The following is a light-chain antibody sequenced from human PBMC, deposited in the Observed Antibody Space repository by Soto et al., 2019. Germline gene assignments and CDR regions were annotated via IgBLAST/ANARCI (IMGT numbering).Light chain of an antibody. Sequence: EIVMTQSPATLSVSPGERATLSCRASQSVSGNLAWFQQKPGQAPRLLIYDASTRATGIPARFSGSGSGTEFTLTISSLQSEDFAVYYCQQYSDWPRTFGQGTKVDIK. CDR2: DAS. J-gene: IGKJ1*01. V-gene: IGKV3-15*01. CDR3: QQYSDWPRT. CDR1: QSVSGN.